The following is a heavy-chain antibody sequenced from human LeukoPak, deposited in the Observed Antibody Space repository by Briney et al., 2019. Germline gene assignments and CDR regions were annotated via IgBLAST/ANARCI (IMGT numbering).Heavy chain of an antibody. Sequence: GGFLRLSCAASGFTVSSNYMSWVRQAPGKGLEWVSVIYSGGSTYYADSVKGRFTISRDNSKNTLYLQMNSLRAEDTAVYYCAKDWGDYDLPPPEVIWGQGTLVTVSS. J-gene: IGHJ4*02. CDR3: AKDWGDYDLPPPEVI. V-gene: IGHV3-53*01. D-gene: IGHD3-3*01. CDR1: GFTVSSNY. CDR2: IYSGGST.